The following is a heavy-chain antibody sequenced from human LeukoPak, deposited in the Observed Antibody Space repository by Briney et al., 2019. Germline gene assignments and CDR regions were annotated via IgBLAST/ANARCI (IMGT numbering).Heavy chain of an antibody. CDR3: AKQVRGPLMTGFFDH. CDR2: IEYDGKKL. D-gene: IGHD3-10*01. CDR1: GFPFDGYG. Sequence: GGSLRLSCAASGFPFDGYGMHWVRQAPGKGLEWVAFIEYDGKKLDHADSVKGRLTISRDNSIHTVFLQMNSLGPEDTAVYYCAKQVRGPLMTGFFDHWGQGALVVVSS. J-gene: IGHJ4*02. V-gene: IGHV3-30*02.